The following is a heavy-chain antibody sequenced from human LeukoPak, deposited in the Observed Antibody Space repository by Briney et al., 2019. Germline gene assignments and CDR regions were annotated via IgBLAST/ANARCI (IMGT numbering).Heavy chain of an antibody. V-gene: IGHV3-21*01. CDR3: VRGGRDAPNNF. Sequence: GGSLRLSCSASGFSFSTYSINWVRQAPGKGLQWVSAISTRSDYIYYADSVKGRFAISRDNAENSLYLHMHSLRAEDTAVYFCVRGGRDAPNNFWGQGTLVTVSS. CDR2: ISTRSDYI. CDR1: GFSFSTYS. J-gene: IGHJ4*02. D-gene: IGHD2-2*01.